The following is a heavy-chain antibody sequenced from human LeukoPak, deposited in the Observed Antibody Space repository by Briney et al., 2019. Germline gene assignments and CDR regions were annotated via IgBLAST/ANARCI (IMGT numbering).Heavy chain of an antibody. V-gene: IGHV4-39*01. J-gene: IGHJ4*02. CDR3: ARLASGGNSVDDY. CDR2: IYYSGTT. D-gene: IGHD4-23*01. CDR1: GGSISSSSYY. Sequence: SETLSLTCTVSGGSISSSSYYWGWIRQPPGKGLEWIANIYYSGTTFYNPSLKSRVTISVDTSTNQFSLKLSSLTAADTAVYYCARLASGGNSVDDYWGQGTLVTVSS.